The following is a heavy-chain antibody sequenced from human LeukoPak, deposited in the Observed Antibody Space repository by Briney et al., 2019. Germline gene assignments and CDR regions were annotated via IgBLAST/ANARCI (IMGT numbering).Heavy chain of an antibody. CDR3: ARSRNYDYVWGSYRYDGFDI. CDR1: GYTFTGYY. CDR2: INPNSGGT. J-gene: IGHJ3*02. D-gene: IGHD3-16*02. V-gene: IGHV1-2*02. Sequence: ASVKVSCKASGYTFTGYYMHWVRQAPGQGLEWMGWINPNSGGTNYAQKFQGRVTMTRDTSISTAYMELSSLRSEDTAVYYCARSRNYDYVWGSYRYDGFDIWGQGTMVTVSS.